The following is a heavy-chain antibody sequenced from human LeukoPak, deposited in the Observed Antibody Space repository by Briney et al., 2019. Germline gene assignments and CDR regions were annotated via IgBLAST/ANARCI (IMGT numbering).Heavy chain of an antibody. CDR2: ISGSGGST. D-gene: IGHD4-17*01. CDR1: GFTFSSYA. CDR3: ATYGFSVLDAFDI. V-gene: IGHV3-23*01. Sequence: GGSLRLSCAASGFTFSSYAMSWVRQAPGKGLEWVSAISGSGGSTYYADSVKGRFTISRDNSKNTLYLQMNSLRAEDTAVYYCATYGFSVLDAFDIWGQGTMVTVSS. J-gene: IGHJ3*02.